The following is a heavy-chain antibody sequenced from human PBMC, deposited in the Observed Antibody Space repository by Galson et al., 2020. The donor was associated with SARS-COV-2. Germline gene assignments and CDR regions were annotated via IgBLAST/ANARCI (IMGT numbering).Heavy chain of an antibody. CDR2: ISYDGSNK. CDR1: GFTFSSYG. CDR3: ARQLVYYGMDV. Sequence: GGSLRLSCAASGFTFSSYGMHWVRQAPGKGLEWVPVISYDGSNKYNADSVKGRFTISRDNSKNTLYLQMNSLRAEDTAVYYCARQLVYYGMDVWGQGTTVTVSS. D-gene: IGHD6-13*01. J-gene: IGHJ6*02. V-gene: IGHV3-30*03.